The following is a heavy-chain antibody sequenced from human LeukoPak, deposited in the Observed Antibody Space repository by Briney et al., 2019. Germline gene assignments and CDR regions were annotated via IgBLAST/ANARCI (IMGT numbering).Heavy chain of an antibody. CDR2: VSLAGQT. V-gene: IGHV4/OR15-8*02. CDR1: GGSISGTNW. D-gene: IGHD1-26*01. Sequence: PSETLSLTCGVSGGSISGTNWWSWVRQPPGQGLEWIGEVSLAGQTNYNPSLNGRVTMSLDKSSNQLSLHLTSVTAADTATYFCSRESGPFCPFGYWGQGTLVIVSS. CDR3: SRESGPFCPFGY. J-gene: IGHJ4*02.